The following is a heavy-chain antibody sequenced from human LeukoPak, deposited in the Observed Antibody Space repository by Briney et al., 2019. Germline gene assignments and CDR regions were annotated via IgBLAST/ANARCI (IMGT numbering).Heavy chain of an antibody. Sequence: GGSLRLSCAASGFTFSNAGMSGVRQAPGKGREGVSVIYSGGSTYYADSVKGRFTISRDNSKNTLYLQMNSLRAEDTAVYYCARGDYGGYYFDYWGQGTLVTVSS. J-gene: IGHJ4*02. V-gene: IGHV3-66*01. D-gene: IGHD4-23*01. CDR1: GFTFSNAG. CDR3: ARGDYGGYYFDY. CDR2: IYSGGST.